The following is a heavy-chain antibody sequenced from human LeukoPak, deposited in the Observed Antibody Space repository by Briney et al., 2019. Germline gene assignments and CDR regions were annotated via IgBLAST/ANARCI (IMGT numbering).Heavy chain of an antibody. CDR3: AKGAPMVRGVIDY. CDR1: GFTFSNYT. CDR2: ISSSGSYV. J-gene: IGHJ4*02. V-gene: IGHV3-21*04. D-gene: IGHD3-10*01. Sequence: GGSLRLSCEVSGFTFSNYTMNWVRQAPGKGLELVSSISSSGSYVYFADSVRGRFTISRDNSKNTLYLQMNSLRAEDTAVYYCAKGAPMVRGVIDYWGQGTLVTVSS.